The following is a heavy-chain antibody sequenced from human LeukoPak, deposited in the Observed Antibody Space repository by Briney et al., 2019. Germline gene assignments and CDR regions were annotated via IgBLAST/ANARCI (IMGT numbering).Heavy chain of an antibody. J-gene: IGHJ4*02. CDR2: IPSSGSTI. Sequence: GGSLRLSCAASGFTFNTYEMNWVRQAPGEGLEWLAYIPSSGSTIYYADYVKGRFTISRDNAKNSLYLQMNSLRAEDTAVYYCARGGWNYVFNYWGQGTLVTVSS. CDR3: ARGGWNYVFNY. V-gene: IGHV3-48*03. CDR1: GFTFNTYE. D-gene: IGHD1-7*01.